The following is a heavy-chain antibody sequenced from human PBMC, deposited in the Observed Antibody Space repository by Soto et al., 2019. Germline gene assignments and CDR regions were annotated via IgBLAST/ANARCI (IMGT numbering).Heavy chain of an antibody. CDR1: GYTFSEYD. Sequence: QVQLVQSGAELKKTGASEKVSCKATGYTFSEYDMNWVRQATGQGPEWIGWVNPNNGDTGYAQKFQGRVTLTTDISTTTAYMELTSLRSEDTAIYYCAKVSRKGSAIDFDYWGQGTLITVSS. CDR2: VNPNNGDT. D-gene: IGHD3-10*01. J-gene: IGHJ4*02. CDR3: AKVSRKGSAIDFDY. V-gene: IGHV1-8*01.